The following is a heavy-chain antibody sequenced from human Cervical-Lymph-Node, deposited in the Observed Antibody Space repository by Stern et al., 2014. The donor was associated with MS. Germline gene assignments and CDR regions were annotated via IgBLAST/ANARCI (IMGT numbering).Heavy chain of an antibody. J-gene: IGHJ4*02. CDR1: GFTFSSYA. D-gene: IGHD4-17*01. V-gene: IGHV3-23*04. Sequence: EVQLVESGGGLVQPGGSLRLSCAASGFTFSSYAMSWVRQAPGKGLEWVSAISGSGGSPYYADSVKGRFTLSRANSQHTLSLPMNSRRAEDTAVNYGAKSTVTSLSDYWGQGTLVTVSS. CDR2: ISGSGGSP. CDR3: AKSTVTSLSDY.